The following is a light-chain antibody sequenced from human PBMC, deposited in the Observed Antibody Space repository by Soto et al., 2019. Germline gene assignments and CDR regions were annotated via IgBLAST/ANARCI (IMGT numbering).Light chain of an antibody. CDR3: QQSYSPPRT. V-gene: IGKV1-39*01. J-gene: IGKJ3*01. Sequence: SQMTKYTSSLSTSVVGRVTITCRASQNIINYLNWYQQKPGKAPKPLIYAASSLQSGVPSRFSGSGSGTDFTLTISSLQPEDFATYYCQQSYSPPRTFGPRTKADIK. CDR2: AAS. CDR1: QNIINY.